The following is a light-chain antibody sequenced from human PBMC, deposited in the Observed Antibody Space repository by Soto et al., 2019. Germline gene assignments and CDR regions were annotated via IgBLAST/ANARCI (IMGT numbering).Light chain of an antibody. V-gene: IGLV1-44*01. CDR3: AAWDDSLNGYWV. Sequence: QPVLTQPPSASGTPGQRVTISCSGSSSNIGSNTVNWYQQLPGTPPKLLIYSNNQRPSGVPDRFSGFKSGTSASLAISGLQSEDEADYYCAAWDDSLNGYWVFGGGTKLTVL. J-gene: IGLJ3*02. CDR2: SNN. CDR1: SSNIGSNT.